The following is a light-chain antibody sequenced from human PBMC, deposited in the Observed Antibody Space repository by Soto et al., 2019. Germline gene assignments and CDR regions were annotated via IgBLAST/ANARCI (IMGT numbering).Light chain of an antibody. CDR2: EVR. CDR3: MSRTSTATFV. J-gene: IGLJ1*01. Sequence: QSVLTQPASVSGSPGQSITISCTGTSSDVGGYNYVSWYQQHPGKVPKLIIYEVRNRPSGVSPRFSGSKSGNMASLTISGLLAEDEADYYCMSRTSTATFVFRTGTKVTVL. CDR1: SSDVGGYNY. V-gene: IGLV2-14*01.